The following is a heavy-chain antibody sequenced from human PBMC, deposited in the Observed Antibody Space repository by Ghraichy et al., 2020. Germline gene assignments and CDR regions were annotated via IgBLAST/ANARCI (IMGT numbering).Heavy chain of an antibody. D-gene: IGHD4-23*01. Sequence: GGPLRLSCAASGFSISNYAMSWVRQAPGKGLEWVSTISGSADSTNYADSVKGRFTISRDNSENTLYLQMNSLRAEDTALYYCAKGQAASGNLWIYWGQGTLVTVSS. CDR3: AKGQAASGNLWIY. CDR1: GFSISNYA. J-gene: IGHJ4*02. CDR2: ISGSADST. V-gene: IGHV3-23*01.